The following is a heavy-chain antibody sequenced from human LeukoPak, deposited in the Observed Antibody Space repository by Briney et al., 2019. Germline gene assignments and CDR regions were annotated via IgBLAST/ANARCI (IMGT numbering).Heavy chain of an antibody. J-gene: IGHJ2*01. CDR1: GFTFSDHY. V-gene: IGHV3-72*01. CDR3: ARVSNGIPGSYWYFDL. CDR2: TRNKANSYTT. Sequence: GGSLRLSCAASGFTFSDHYMDWVRQAPGKGLEWAGRTRNKANSYTTEYAASVKGRFTISRDDSKNSLYLQMNSLKTEDTAVYYCARVSNGIPGSYWYFDLWGRGTLVTVSS. D-gene: IGHD5-18*01.